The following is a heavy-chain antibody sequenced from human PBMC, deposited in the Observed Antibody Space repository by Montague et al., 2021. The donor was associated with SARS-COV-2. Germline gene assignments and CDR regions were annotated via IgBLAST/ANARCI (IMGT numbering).Heavy chain of an antibody. V-gene: IGHV2-70*01. J-gene: IGHJ4*02. D-gene: IGHD3-9*01. Sequence: PVLVKPTQTLTLTCTFSGFSLSTSGMCVSWIRQPPGKALEWLALIDWDDDKYYSTSLKTRLTISKDTSKNQVVLTMTNMDPVDTATYYCARTYYDILTGYYTYDYWGQGTLVTVSS. CDR2: IDWDDDK. CDR3: ARTYYDILTGYYTYDY. CDR1: GFSLSTSGMC.